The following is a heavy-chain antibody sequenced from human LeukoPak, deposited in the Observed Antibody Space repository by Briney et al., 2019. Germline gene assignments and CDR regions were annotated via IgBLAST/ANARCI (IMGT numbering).Heavy chain of an antibody. V-gene: IGHV1-69*04. D-gene: IGHD1-26*01. CDR1: GGTFSSYA. J-gene: IGHJ5*02. Sequence: SVKVSCKASGGTFSSYAISWVRQAPGQGLEWMGRIIPILGIANYAQKFQGRVTITADKSTSTAYMELSSLRSEDTAVYYCARGGNYFRFDPWGQGTLVTVSS. CDR2: IIPILGIA. CDR3: ARGGNYFRFDP.